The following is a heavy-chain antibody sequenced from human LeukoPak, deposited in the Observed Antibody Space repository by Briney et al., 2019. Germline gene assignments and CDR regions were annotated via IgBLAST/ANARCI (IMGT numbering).Heavy chain of an antibody. J-gene: IGHJ3*02. Sequence: GGSLRLSCAASGFTFSSCAMNWVRQAPGKGLEWISSLTHSGGYTYYAESVKGRFTIPRDNSKNTLYLQMNSLRAEDTAIYYCAKDIGDSTGYYSDAFDIWGHGTMVTVSS. CDR3: AKDIGDSTGYYSDAFDI. CDR2: LTHSGGYT. CDR1: GFTFSSCA. V-gene: IGHV3-23*01. D-gene: IGHD3-22*01.